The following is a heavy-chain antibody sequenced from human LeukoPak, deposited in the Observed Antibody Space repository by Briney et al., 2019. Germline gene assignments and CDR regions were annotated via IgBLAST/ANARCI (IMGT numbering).Heavy chain of an antibody. CDR3: ARQHDSYYYYYIDV. CDR1: GYSISIGSY. V-gene: IGHV4-38-2*01. CDR2: LSHSDSA. J-gene: IGHJ6*03. Sequence: PSETLSLTCAVSGYSISIGSYWVWIRQPPGRGLGWIGSLSHSDSAYYNTSLRSRDSMSVDTSKNQFSLTLSFVTAADTAVYYCARQHDSYYYYYIDVWGSGTTVTVSS.